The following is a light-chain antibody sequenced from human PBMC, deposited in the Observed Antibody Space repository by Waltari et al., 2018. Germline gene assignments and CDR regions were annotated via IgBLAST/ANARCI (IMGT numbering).Light chain of an antibody. J-gene: IGLJ3*02. CDR3: QSADSSDTYVL. Sequence: SYELTQPPSVSVSPGQTARITCTGDALPKQYVYGYQQKTGQAPVLVIYQDSERPSGIPERFSGSTSGTTGTLTISGVQAEDEADYYCQSADSSDTYVLFGGGTKVTVL. V-gene: IGLV3-25*03. CDR1: ALPKQY. CDR2: QDS.